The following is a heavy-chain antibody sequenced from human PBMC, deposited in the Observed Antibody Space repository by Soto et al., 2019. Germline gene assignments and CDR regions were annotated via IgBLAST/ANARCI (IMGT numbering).Heavy chain of an antibody. J-gene: IGHJ4*02. CDR2: IYLGGTT. CDR1: GYSITSSSF. CDR3: ARPRPNFGAVDS. V-gene: IGHV4-38-2*01. Sequence: SETLSLTCAVSGYSITSSSFWGWIRQPPGKGLEWIGSIYLGGTTYYDPSLKSRVTISVDTSRNEFSLKLSSVTAADTAVYYCARPRPNFGAVDSWGQGALVTVSS. D-gene: IGHD3-10*01.